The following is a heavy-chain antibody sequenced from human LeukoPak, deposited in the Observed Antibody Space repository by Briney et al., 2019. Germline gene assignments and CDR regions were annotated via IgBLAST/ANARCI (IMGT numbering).Heavy chain of an antibody. D-gene: IGHD2-2*01. J-gene: IGHJ3*02. CDR2: IYYSGST. Sequence: SETLSLTCTVSGGSISSSSYYWGWIRQPPGKGLEWIGSIYYSGSTYYNPSLKSRVTISVDTSKNQFSLKLSSVTAADTAVYYCARFPARGDIVVVSAASDAFDIWGQGTMVTVSS. CDR1: GGSISSSSYY. CDR3: ARFPARGDIVVVSAASDAFDI. V-gene: IGHV4-39*01.